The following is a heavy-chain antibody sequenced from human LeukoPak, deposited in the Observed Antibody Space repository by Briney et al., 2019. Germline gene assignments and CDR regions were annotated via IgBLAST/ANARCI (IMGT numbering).Heavy chain of an antibody. J-gene: IGHJ4*02. V-gene: IGHV3-30*04. CDR2: ISYDGSNK. CDR3: ARDRASGGV. Sequence: GGSLRLSCAASGFTFSSYAMHWVRQVPGKGLEWVAVISYDGSNKYYADSVKGRFTISRDNSKNTLYLQMNSLRAEDTAVYYCARDRASGGVWGQGTLVTVSS. CDR1: GFTFSSYA. D-gene: IGHD2-21*01.